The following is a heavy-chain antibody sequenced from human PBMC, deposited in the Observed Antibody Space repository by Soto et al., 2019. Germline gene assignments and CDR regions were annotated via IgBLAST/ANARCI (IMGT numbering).Heavy chain of an antibody. CDR3: ARGFQTDGKYYYYGMDV. Sequence: GASVKVSCKPSGYTFTSYDIIWVRQATGQGLEWMGWMNPNSGNTGYAQKFQGRVTMTRNTSISTAYMELSSLRSEDTAVYYCARGFQTDGKYYYYGMDVWGQGTTVTVSS. V-gene: IGHV1-8*01. CDR2: MNPNSGNT. D-gene: IGHD1-1*01. J-gene: IGHJ6*02. CDR1: GYTFTSYD.